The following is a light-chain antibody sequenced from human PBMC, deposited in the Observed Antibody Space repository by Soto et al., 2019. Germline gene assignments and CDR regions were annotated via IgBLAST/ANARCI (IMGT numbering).Light chain of an antibody. CDR3: MQSTQLPPT. CDR2: EVS. V-gene: IGKV2D-29*02. J-gene: IGKJ5*01. CDR1: QSLLHITGETF. Sequence: DVVMTQTPLSLSVAPGQPASISCKSSQSLLHITGETFLFWYLQRPGQSPQLLIYEVSTRVSGVPDRFSGIGSGTEFTLDISRVETDDVGIYYCMQSTQLPPTFGQGTRLEIK.